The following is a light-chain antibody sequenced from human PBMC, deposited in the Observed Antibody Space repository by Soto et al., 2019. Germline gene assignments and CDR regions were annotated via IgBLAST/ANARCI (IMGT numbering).Light chain of an antibody. V-gene: IGLV3-21*02. CDR3: QVWDSDSDHWV. Sequence: SYELTQAPSVSVAPGQRARITCAGNKLADKSVHWYQQKPVQAPGLVVYDDRDRPSGVPERFSGTNSDNVAALTIFRVEAGDEADYFCQVWDSDSDHWVFGGGTQLTVL. J-gene: IGLJ3*02. CDR1: KLADKS. CDR2: DDR.